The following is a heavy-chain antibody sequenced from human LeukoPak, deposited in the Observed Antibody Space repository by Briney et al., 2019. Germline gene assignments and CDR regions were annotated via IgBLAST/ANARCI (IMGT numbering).Heavy chain of an antibody. CDR2: ISWNSGSI. J-gene: IGHJ4*02. D-gene: IGHD1-7*01. CDR1: GFTFDDYA. V-gene: IGHV3-9*01. CDR3: AKGRELTGPFDY. Sequence: GGSMRLSCAASGFTFDDYAMHWVRQAPGKGLEWVSGISWNSGSIGYADSVKGRFTISRDNAKNSLYLQMNSLRVEDTALYYCAKGRELTGPFDYWGQGTLVTVSS.